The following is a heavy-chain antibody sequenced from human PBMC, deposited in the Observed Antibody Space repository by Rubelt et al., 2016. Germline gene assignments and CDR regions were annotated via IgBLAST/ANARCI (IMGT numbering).Heavy chain of an antibody. J-gene: IGHJ4*02. D-gene: IGHD6-13*01. Sequence: QVQLQESGPGLVKPSQTLSLTCTVSGGSISSGGYYWSWIRQHPGKGLEWIGEINHSGSTNYNPSLKIRVTISVDTSKNQFSLKLSSVTAADTAVYYCARVGSSWYPYYFDYWGQGTLVTVSS. CDR2: INHSGST. CDR3: ARVGSSWYPYYFDY. CDR1: GGSISSGGYY. V-gene: IGHV4-31*03.